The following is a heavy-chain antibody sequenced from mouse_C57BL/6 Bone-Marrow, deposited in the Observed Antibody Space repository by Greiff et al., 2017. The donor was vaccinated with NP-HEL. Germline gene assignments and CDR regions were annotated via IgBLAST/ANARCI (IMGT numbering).Heavy chain of an antibody. CDR2: ISSGSSTI. CDR3: ASDGYYGVY. D-gene: IGHD2-3*01. CDR1: GFTFSDYG. Sequence: EVKLMESGGGLVKPGGSLKLSCAASGFTFSDYGMHWVRQAPEKRLEWVAYISSGSSTIYYADTVKGRFTSSRDNAKNTLFLQMTSLRSEDTAMYYCASDGYYGVYWGQGTTLTVSS. J-gene: IGHJ2*01. V-gene: IGHV5-17*01.